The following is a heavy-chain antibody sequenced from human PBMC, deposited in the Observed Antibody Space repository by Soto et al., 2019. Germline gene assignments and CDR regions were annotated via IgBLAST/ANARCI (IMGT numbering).Heavy chain of an antibody. CDR2: ISETSSTI. V-gene: IGHV3-48*02. D-gene: IGHD2-2*02. CDR1: GFTFSHYT. Sequence: GGSLRLSCAASGFTFSHYTMNWVRQAPGKGLEWVSYISETSSTIHYADSVKGRFTISRDNAKNSLSLQMNSLRDEDTAVYYCARQADLRFFSSPSCYKSVGYFDYWGLGTLVTVSS. CDR3: ARQADLRFFSSPSCYKSVGYFDY. J-gene: IGHJ4*02.